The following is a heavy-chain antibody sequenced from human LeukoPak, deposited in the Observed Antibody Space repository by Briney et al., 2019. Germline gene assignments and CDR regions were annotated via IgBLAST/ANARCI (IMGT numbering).Heavy chain of an antibody. Sequence: HPSESLSLTCPVSGGSISGTYDWTWIRQPPGKGLEWIGYIYYTRTTDSNPSLKSRVTISLDTSKNQFFLNISSVTAADTAVYYCARRWVYDKRAFDAWGQGTMVTVSS. V-gene: IGHV4-59*08. D-gene: IGHD3-16*01. J-gene: IGHJ3*01. CDR1: GGSISGTYD. CDR2: IYYTRTT. CDR3: ARRWVYDKRAFDA.